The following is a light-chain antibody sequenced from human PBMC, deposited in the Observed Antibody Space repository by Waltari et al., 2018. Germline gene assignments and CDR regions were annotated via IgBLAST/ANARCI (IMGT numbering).Light chain of an antibody. J-gene: IGKJ3*01. CDR2: WAS. V-gene: IGKV4-1*01. CDR3: QQYYSTPLT. Sequence: DIVMTQSINSLAVSLVERVTIKCKTSHSVLYSSNTKNYLAWYQQKPGQPPKLLIYWASTLESGVPDRFSGSGSGTDFTLTISSLQAEDVAVYYCQQYYSTPLTFGPGTKVEIK. CDR1: HSVLYSSNTKNY.